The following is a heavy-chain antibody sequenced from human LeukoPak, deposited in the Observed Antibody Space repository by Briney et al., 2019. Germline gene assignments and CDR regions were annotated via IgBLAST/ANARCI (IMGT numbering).Heavy chain of an antibody. CDR1: GYTFSDYG. V-gene: IGHV1-18*01. CDR3: ARDVSRGYMDN. J-gene: IGHJ4*02. CDR2: ISVSSSST. Sequence: ASVKISCKASGYTFSDYGVTWVRQSPGQGLEWMGWISVSSSSTTYSQKFQGRVTLTTDTSTDIASMELRSLSSGDTVVYYCARDVSRGYMDNWGQGTLVTVSS.